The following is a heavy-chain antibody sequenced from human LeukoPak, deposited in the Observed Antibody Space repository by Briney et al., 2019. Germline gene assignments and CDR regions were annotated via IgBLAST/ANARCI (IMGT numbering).Heavy chain of an antibody. D-gene: IGHD3-22*01. Sequence: PGGSLRLSCAASGFTFSSYAMSWVRQAPGKGLEWVSAISGSGGSTYYADSVKGRFTISRDNAKNSLYLQMNSLRAEDTAVYYCARDMYYYDSSGLRSKAFDIWGQGTMVTVSS. CDR3: ARDMYYYDSSGLRSKAFDI. V-gene: IGHV3-23*01. CDR2: ISGSGGST. J-gene: IGHJ3*02. CDR1: GFTFSSYA.